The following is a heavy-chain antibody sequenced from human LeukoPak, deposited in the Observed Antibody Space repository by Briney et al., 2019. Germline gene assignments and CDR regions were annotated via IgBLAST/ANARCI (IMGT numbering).Heavy chain of an antibody. V-gene: IGHV3-21*01. Sequence: PGGSLRLSCAASGFTFSSYSMNWVRQAPGKGLEGVSSISSSSSYIYSADSVKGRFTISRDNAKNSLYLQMNSLRAEDTAVHYWARGGELKYFDYWGQETLVTVSS. CDR3: ARGGELKYFDY. CDR1: GFTFSSYS. CDR2: ISSSSSYI. D-gene: IGHD1-26*01. J-gene: IGHJ4*02.